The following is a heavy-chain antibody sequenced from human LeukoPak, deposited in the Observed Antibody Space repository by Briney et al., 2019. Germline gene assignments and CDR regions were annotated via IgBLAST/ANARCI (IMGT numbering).Heavy chain of an antibody. Sequence: SETLSLTCTVSGGSISSYYWSWIRQPPGKGLEWIGRIYTSGSTNYNPSLKSRVTISVDTSKNQFSLKLSSVTAADTAVYYCARRHCSSTSCYNGDWFDPWGQGTLVTVSS. J-gene: IGHJ5*02. CDR3: ARRHCSSTSCYNGDWFDP. V-gene: IGHV4-4*08. CDR2: IYTSGST. D-gene: IGHD2-2*02. CDR1: GGSISSYY.